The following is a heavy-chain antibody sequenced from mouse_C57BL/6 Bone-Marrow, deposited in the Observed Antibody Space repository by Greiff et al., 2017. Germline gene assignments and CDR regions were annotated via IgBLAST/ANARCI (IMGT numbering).Heavy chain of an antibody. V-gene: IGHV1-19*01. D-gene: IGHD3-2*02. Sequence: VQLKESGPVLVKPGASVKMSCKASGYTFTDYYMNWVKQSHGKSLEWIGVINPYNGGTSYNQKFKGKATLTVDKSSSTAYMELNSRTSEDSAVYYCEMGSSGPYYYAMDYWGQGTSVTVSS. CDR2: INPYNGGT. CDR1: GYTFTDYY. CDR3: EMGSSGPYYYAMDY. J-gene: IGHJ4*01.